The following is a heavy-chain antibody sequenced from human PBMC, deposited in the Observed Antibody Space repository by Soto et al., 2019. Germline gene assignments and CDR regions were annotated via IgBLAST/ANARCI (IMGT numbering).Heavy chain of an antibody. CDR2: TYYRSKWYN. J-gene: IGHJ5*02. Sequence: PSQTLSLTCAISGDSVSSNSAAWNWIRQSPSGGFEWLGSTYYRSKWYNDYAVSVKSRITINPDTSKNQFSLQLNSVTPEDTAVYFCARTLSSSAENWFDPWGQGTLVTVSS. CDR3: ARTLSSSAENWFDP. CDR1: GDSVSSNSAA. D-gene: IGHD6-6*01. V-gene: IGHV6-1*01.